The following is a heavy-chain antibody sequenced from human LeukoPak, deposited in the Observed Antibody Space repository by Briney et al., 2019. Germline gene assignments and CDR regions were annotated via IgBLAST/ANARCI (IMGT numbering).Heavy chain of an antibody. CDR2: INPSGGST. CDR1: GYTFTSFY. Sequence: ASVKASCKASGYTFTSFYMHWVRQAPGQGLEWVGIINPSGGSTSYTQKFQGRVTMTRDTSTSTVYMELSSLRSEDTAVYYCARNYDSSGYTPGYWGQGTLVTVSS. D-gene: IGHD3-22*01. J-gene: IGHJ4*02. CDR3: ARNYDSSGYTPGY. V-gene: IGHV1-46*01.